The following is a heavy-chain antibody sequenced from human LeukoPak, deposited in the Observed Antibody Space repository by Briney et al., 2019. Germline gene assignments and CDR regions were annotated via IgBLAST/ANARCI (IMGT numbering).Heavy chain of an antibody. Sequence: GASVKVSCKASGGTFSSYAISWVRQAPGQGLEWMGGIIPIFGTANYAQKFQGRVSITTDESTSTAYMELSSLRSEDTAVYYCARDLGTVTSPGYYYMDVWGKGTTVTVSS. V-gene: IGHV1-69*05. J-gene: IGHJ6*03. CDR3: ARDLGTVTSPGYYYMDV. CDR1: GGTFSSYA. D-gene: IGHD4-17*01. CDR2: IIPIFGTA.